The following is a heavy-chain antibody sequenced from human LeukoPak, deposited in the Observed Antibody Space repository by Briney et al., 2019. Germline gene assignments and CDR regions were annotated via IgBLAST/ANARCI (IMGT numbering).Heavy chain of an antibody. V-gene: IGHV1-24*01. CDR3: ASGGMLTTVVTRALDY. CDR2: FDPEDGET. D-gene: IGHD4-23*01. CDR1: GYTLTELS. J-gene: IGHJ4*02. Sequence: ASVKVSCKVSGYTLTELSMHWVRQAPGKGLEWMGGFDPEDGETIYAQKFQGRVTMTEDTSTDTAYMELSSLRSEDTAVYYCASGGMLTTVVTRALDYWGQGTLVTVSS.